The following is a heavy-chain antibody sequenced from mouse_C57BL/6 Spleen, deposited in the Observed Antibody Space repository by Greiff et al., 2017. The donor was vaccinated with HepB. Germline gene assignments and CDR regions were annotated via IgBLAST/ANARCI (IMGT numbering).Heavy chain of an antibody. D-gene: IGHD1-1*01. CDR2: IWRGGST. CDR3: GGGSSPYYYAMDY. Sequence: QVQLKESGPGLVQPSQSLSITCTVSGFSLTSYGVHWVRQSPGKGLEWLGVIWRGGSTDYNAAFMSRLSSTKDNSKSQVFFKMNSLQADDTAIYYCGGGSSPYYYAMDYWGQGTSVTVSS. V-gene: IGHV2-5*01. CDR1: GFSLTSYG. J-gene: IGHJ4*01.